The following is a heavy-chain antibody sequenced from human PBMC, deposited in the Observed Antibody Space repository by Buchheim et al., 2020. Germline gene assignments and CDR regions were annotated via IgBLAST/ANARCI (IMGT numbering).Heavy chain of an antibody. CDR1: GFTFSDFG. V-gene: IGHV3-30*18. CDR3: AKGVYTEYYYGIDV. D-gene: IGHD2-2*02. J-gene: IGHJ6*02. CDR2: ISYDGSHE. Sequence: QVQLVESGGGVVQPGRSLRLSCAASGFTFSDFGMHWVRQAPGKGLEWVAVISYDGSHEYCADSVKGRFTISRDNSRTTLYLQMNSLRAEDTAVYYCAKGVYTEYYYGIDVWGQGTT.